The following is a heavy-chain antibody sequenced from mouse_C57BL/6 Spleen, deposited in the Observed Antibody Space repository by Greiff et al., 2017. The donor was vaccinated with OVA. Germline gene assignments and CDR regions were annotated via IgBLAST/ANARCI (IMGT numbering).Heavy chain of an antibody. CDR1: GYTFTSYW. Sequence: QVQLQQPGAELVMPGASVKLSCKASGYTFTSYWMHWVKQRPGQGLEWIGEIDPSDSYTNYNQKFKGKSTLTVDKSSSTAYMQLSSLTSEDSAVYYCARGYSNYFDYWGKGTTLTVSS. CDR3: ARGYSNYFDY. J-gene: IGHJ2*01. V-gene: IGHV1-69*01. CDR2: IDPSDSYT. D-gene: IGHD2-5*01.